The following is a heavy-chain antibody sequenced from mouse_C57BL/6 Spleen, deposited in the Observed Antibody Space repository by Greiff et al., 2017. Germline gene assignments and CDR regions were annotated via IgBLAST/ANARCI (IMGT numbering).Heavy chain of an antibody. CDR3: AKSIYYGCDGYYFDY. V-gene: IGHV2-3*01. Sequence: QVQLVESGPGLVAPSQSLSITCTVSGFSLTSYGVSWVRQPPGKGLEWLGVICGDGSTNYHSAPISSLRVSKENSMSQVFLNVNSLLTDDKATYWCAKSIYYGCDGYYFDYWGQGTTLTVSS. D-gene: IGHD2-2*01. CDR2: ICGDGST. CDR1: GFSLTSYG. J-gene: IGHJ2*01.